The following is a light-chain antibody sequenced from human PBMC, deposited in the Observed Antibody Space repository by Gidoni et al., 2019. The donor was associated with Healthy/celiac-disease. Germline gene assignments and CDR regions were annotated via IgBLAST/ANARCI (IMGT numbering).Light chain of an antibody. J-gene: IGKJ1*01. CDR2: GAS. CDR3: QQYNNWPWT. CDR1: QSVSSN. V-gene: IGKV3-15*01. Sequence: EIVMTQSLATLSVSPGERATLSCRASQSVSSNLAWYQQKPGQAPRLLIYGASTRATGIPARFSGSGSGTEFTLTISSLQSEDFAVYYCQQYNNWPWTFXXXTKVEIK.